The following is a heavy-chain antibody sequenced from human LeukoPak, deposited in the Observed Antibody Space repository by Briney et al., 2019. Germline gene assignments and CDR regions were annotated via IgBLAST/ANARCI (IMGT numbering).Heavy chain of an antibody. D-gene: IGHD6-6*01. CDR3: ARGSKGAARPRFDY. V-gene: IGHV4-59*08. CDR1: GGSVSSYY. J-gene: IGHJ4*02. CDR2: FSYSGNT. Sequence: PSETLSLTCTVSGGSVSSYYWSWIRQPPGKGLEWIGYFSYSGNTNYNPSLKSRVTISVDTSKNQFSLKLSSVTAADTAVYYCARGSKGAARPRFDYWGQGTLVTVSS.